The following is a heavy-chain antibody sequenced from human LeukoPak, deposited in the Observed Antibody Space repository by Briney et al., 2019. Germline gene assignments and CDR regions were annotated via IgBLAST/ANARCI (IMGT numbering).Heavy chain of an antibody. CDR2: INPNSGDT. CDR3: ARDRTASWYGGDDY. D-gene: IGHD6-13*01. V-gene: IGHV1-2*02. Sequence: XSVQVXCKASGYTFTAYYIHWVRQAPRHGLEWMGWINPNSGDTDYSQKFQGRVTMTRDTAISTNYMEVSRLASDDTAIYYCARDRTASWYGGDDYWGQGTLVTVSS. CDR1: GYTFTAYY. J-gene: IGHJ4*02.